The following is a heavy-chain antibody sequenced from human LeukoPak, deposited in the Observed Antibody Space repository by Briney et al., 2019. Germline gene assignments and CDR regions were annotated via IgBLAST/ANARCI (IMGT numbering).Heavy chain of an antibody. D-gene: IGHD3-22*01. CDR2: ISYDGSNK. J-gene: IGHJ5*02. V-gene: IGHV3-30-3*01. CDR1: GLTFSSYA. CDR3: AKDGYDSSGYNWFDP. Sequence: GGSLRLSCAASGLTFSSYAMHWVRQAPGKGLEWVAVISYDGSNKYYADSVKGRFTISRDNSKNTLYLQMNSLRAEDTAVYYCAKDGYDSSGYNWFDPWGQGTLVTVSS.